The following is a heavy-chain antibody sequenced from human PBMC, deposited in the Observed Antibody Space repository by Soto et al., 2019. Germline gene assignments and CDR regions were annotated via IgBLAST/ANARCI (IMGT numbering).Heavy chain of an antibody. V-gene: IGHV3-11*06. J-gene: IGHJ4*02. CDR1: GFTFSSYA. CDR3: ARASTARSGGSSIGLY. CDR2: ISSSSSYT. Sequence: LRLSCAASGFTFSSYAMSWVRQAPGKGLEWVSYISSSSSYTNYADSVKGRFTISRDNAKNSLYLQMNSLRAEDTAVYYCARASTARSGGSSIGLYWGQGTLVTVSS. D-gene: IGHD2-15*01.